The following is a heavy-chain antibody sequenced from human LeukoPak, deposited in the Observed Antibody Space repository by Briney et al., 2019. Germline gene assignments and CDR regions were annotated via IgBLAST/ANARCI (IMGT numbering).Heavy chain of an antibody. CDR1: GGSISSYY. CDR2: IYYSGST. J-gene: IGHJ4*02. Sequence: PSETLSLTCIVSGGSISSYYWSWIRQPPGKGLEWIGYIYYSGSTNYNPSLKSRVTISVDTSKNQFSLKLSSVTAADTAVYYCARGGYDFDYWGQGTLVTVSS. CDR3: ARGGYDFDY. V-gene: IGHV4-59*01. D-gene: IGHD5-12*01.